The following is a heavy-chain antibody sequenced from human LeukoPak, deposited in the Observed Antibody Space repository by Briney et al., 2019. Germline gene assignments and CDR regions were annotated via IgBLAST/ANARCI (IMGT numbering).Heavy chain of an antibody. Sequence: ASVKASCKASGYTFTSYGISWVRQAPGQGLEWMGWISAYNGNTNYAQKLQGRVTMTTDTSTSTAYMELRSLRSDDTAVYYCATNFGYCSSTSCYDYWGQGTLVTVSS. CDR1: GYTFTSYG. D-gene: IGHD2-2*03. J-gene: IGHJ4*02. CDR3: ATNFGYCSSTSCYDY. V-gene: IGHV1-18*01. CDR2: ISAYNGNT.